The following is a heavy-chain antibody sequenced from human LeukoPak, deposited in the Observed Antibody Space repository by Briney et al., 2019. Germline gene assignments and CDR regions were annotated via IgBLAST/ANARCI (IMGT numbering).Heavy chain of an antibody. D-gene: IGHD5-18*01. CDR2: IGTAGDT. J-gene: IGHJ6*03. V-gene: IGHV3-13*01. Sequence: GGSLRLSCAASGFTFSSYDMHWVRQATGKGLEWVSAIGTAGDTYYPGSVKGRFTISRENAKNSLYLQMNCLRAGDTAVYYCARVGGYSYGANYYMDVWGKGTTVTVSS. CDR3: ARVGGYSYGANYYMDV. CDR1: GFTFSSYD.